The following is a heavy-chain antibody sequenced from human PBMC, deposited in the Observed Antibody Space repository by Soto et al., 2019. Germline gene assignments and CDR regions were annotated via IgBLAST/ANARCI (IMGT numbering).Heavy chain of an antibody. CDR2: ISYDGSNK. Sequence: ESGGGVVQPGRSLRLSCAASGFTFSRYAMHWVRQAPGKGLEWVTVISYDGSNKYYADSVKGRFTVSRDNSKNTLYLQMNSLRAEDAAEYYCARDSWSFDYWGQGTLVTVSS. CDR3: ARDSWSFDY. CDR1: GFTFSRYA. D-gene: IGHD2-15*01. J-gene: IGHJ4*02. V-gene: IGHV3-30*01.